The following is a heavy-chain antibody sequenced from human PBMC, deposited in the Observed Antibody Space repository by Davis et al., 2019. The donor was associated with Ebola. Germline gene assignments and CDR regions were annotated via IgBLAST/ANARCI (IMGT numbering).Heavy chain of an antibody. D-gene: IGHD3-3*01. CDR1: GFTFSSYA. Sequence: GGSLRLSCSASGFTFSSYAMHWVRQAPGKGLEYVSAISSNGGSTYYADSVKGRFTISRDNSKNTLYLQMSSLRAEDTAVYYCARGGITIFGVVITGYMDVWGKGTTVTVSS. CDR2: ISSNGGST. CDR3: ARGGITIFGVVITGYMDV. V-gene: IGHV3-64D*06. J-gene: IGHJ6*03.